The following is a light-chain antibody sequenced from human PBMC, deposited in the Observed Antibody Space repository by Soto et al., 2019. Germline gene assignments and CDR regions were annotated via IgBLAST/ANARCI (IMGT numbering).Light chain of an antibody. CDR3: SSFAGSDSYV. CDR2: EVT. J-gene: IGLJ1*01. V-gene: IGLV2-8*01. CDR1: SSVVGGYDY. Sequence: QSALTQPPSASGSPGQSVTISCTGTSSVVGGYDYVSWYQQHPDKAPKLIIYEVTKRPSGVPDRFSGSKSGNTASLTVSELQAEDEADYYCSSFAGSDSYVFGSGTKVTVL.